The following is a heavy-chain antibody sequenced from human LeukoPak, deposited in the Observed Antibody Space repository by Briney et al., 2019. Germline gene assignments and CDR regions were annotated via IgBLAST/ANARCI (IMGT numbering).Heavy chain of an antibody. CDR1: GGSVSSDSYY. J-gene: IGHJ4*02. D-gene: IGHD2-15*01. CDR3: ARYCSGGSCSYGYSFDY. CDR2: VYNSGST. V-gene: IGHV4-61*01. Sequence: SETLSLTCTVSGGSVSSDSYYWSWIRQPPGKGLEWIGYVYNSGSTNYNPSLKSRVTISVGTSKNQFSLNLSSVTAADTAVYYCARYCSGGSCSYGYSFDYWGQGTLVTVSS.